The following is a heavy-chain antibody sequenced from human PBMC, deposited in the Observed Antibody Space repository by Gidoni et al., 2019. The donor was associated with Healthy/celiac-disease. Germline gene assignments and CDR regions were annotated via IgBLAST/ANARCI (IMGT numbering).Heavy chain of an antibody. D-gene: IGHD2-2*01. CDR3: ARDLGVPAAMDAFDI. CDR2: ISYDGSNK. CDR1: GFTFSSYA. J-gene: IGHJ3*02. Sequence: QVQLVESGGGVVQPGRSLRLSCAASGFTFSSYAMHWVRQAPGKGLEWVAVISYDGSNKYYADSVKGRFTISRDNSKNTLYLQMNSLRAEDTAVYYCARDLGVPAAMDAFDIWGQGTMVTVSS. V-gene: IGHV3-30-3*01.